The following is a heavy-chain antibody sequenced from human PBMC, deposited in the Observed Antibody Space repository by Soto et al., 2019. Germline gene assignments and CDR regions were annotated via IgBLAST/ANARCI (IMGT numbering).Heavy chain of an antibody. Sequence: QVQLVQSGAEVKKPGSLVKVSCKASGGTFSSYAISWVRQAPGQGLEWMGEIIPILGTANYAQKFQGRVTITADESTSTAYMELSSLRSEDTAVYYCARDRGPSSGYYPYWFDPWGQGTLVTVSS. CDR3: ARDRGPSSGYYPYWFDP. D-gene: IGHD3-22*01. CDR2: IIPILGTA. CDR1: GGTFSSYA. J-gene: IGHJ5*02. V-gene: IGHV1-69*11.